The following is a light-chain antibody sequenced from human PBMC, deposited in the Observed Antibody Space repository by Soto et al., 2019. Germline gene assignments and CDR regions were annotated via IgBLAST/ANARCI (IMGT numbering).Light chain of an antibody. V-gene: IGKV3-15*01. CDR2: HAS. CDR1: QSVSSN. CDR3: QQYNKWPLT. J-gene: IGKJ4*01. Sequence: EIVMTQSPATLSVSPGERATISCRASQSVSSNLAWYQQKPGQAPRLLIYHASTRATGIPARFSGSGSGTEFTLTISSLQSEDFAVYFCQQYNKWPLTFGGGTKVEIK.